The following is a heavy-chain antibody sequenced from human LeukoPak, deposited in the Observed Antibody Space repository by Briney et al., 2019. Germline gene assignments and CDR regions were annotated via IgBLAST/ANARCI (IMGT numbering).Heavy chain of an antibody. J-gene: IGHJ3*02. V-gene: IGHV1-46*01. CDR3: ASSVVPDHDAFDI. D-gene: IGHD3-22*01. Sequence: GASVKVSCKASGYTFTSYYMHWVRQAPGQGLEWMGIINPSSGSTSYAQKFQGRVTMTRDTSTSTVYMELSSLRSEDTAVYYCASSVVPDHDAFDIWGQGTMVTVSS. CDR1: GYTFTSYY. CDR2: INPSSGST.